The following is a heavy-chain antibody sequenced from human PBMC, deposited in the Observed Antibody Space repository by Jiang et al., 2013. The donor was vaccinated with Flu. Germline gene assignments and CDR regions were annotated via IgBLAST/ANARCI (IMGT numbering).Heavy chain of an antibody. D-gene: IGHD3-16*01. Sequence: GSGLVKPSETLSLTCTVSGGSISNRSYYWAWIRQLPGKGLEWIGTIVTGGSTYYNPSLKSRVTISVDTSEHQISMRLNSVTAADTAIYYCPFKGGYYDMDVWGQGTTVTVSS. CDR2: IVTGGST. J-gene: IGHJ6*02. V-gene: IGHV4-39*01. CDR1: GGSISNRSYY. CDR3: PFKGGYYDMDV.